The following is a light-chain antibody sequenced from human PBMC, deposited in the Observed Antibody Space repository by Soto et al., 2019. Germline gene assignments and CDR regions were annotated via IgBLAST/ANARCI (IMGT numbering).Light chain of an antibody. Sequence: DIVVTQSPDSLAVSLGERATINCKSGQSVLYSSNNKNYLAWYQQKPGQPPKLLIYWASTRESGVPDRFSGSESGTDFTLTISSLQAEDVAVYYCQQSYSTPLTFGGGTKVEIK. CDR2: WAS. CDR1: QSVLYSSNNKNY. J-gene: IGKJ4*01. CDR3: QQSYSTPLT. V-gene: IGKV4-1*01.